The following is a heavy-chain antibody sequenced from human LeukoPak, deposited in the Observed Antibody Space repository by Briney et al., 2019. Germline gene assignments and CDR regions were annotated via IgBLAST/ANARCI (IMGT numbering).Heavy chain of an antibody. CDR2: INPNSGDT. CDR1: GYTFSDQY. CDR3: ASYSTSSGYAFDI. J-gene: IGHJ3*02. D-gene: IGHD6-6*01. Sequence: ASVKVSCKASGYTFSDQYIHWVRQSPGQGLEWMGWINPNSGDTDYAQKFQGRVTMTTDTSISTAYIELTSLRSDDTAVYYCASYSTSSGYAFDIWGKGTLVTVSS. V-gene: IGHV1-2*02.